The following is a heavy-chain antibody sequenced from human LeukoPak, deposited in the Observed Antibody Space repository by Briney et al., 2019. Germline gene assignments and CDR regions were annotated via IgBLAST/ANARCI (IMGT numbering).Heavy chain of an antibody. J-gene: IGHJ4*02. Sequence: GRSLRLSCAASGFTFSSYGMHWVRQAPGKGLEWVAVIWYDGSNKYYADSVKDRFTVSRDNSKNTLYLQMNSLRAEDTAVYYCARDYSSGWYSGGSYYWGQGTLVTVSS. CDR2: IWYDGSNK. D-gene: IGHD6-19*01. CDR1: GFTFSSYG. V-gene: IGHV3-33*01. CDR3: ARDYSSGWYSGGSYY.